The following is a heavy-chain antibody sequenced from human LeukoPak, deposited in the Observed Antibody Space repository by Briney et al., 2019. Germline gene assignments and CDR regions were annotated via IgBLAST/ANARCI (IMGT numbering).Heavy chain of an antibody. Sequence: PGGSLRLSCAASGFTVSSNYMSWVRQAPGTGLEWVSVIYSGGSTYYADSVKGRFTISRDNSKNTLYLQMNSLRAEDTPVYYCARSITGTFDYWGQGTLVTVSS. CDR1: GFTVSSNY. CDR3: ARSITGTFDY. J-gene: IGHJ4*02. CDR2: IYSGGST. D-gene: IGHD1-7*01. V-gene: IGHV3-66*02.